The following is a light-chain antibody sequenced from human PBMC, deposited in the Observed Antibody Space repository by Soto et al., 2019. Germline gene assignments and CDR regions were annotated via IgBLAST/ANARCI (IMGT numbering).Light chain of an antibody. Sequence: EIVMTQSPATLSVSPGERATLSCRASQSVGGDLAWYRQKPGQSPRLLIFGASTRATGIPARFSGSGSGTDFTLTITSLQSEDFAVYYCQQYNNWPPLTFGGGTKVDI. CDR2: GAS. CDR3: QQYNNWPPLT. J-gene: IGKJ4*01. CDR1: QSVGGD. V-gene: IGKV3-15*01.